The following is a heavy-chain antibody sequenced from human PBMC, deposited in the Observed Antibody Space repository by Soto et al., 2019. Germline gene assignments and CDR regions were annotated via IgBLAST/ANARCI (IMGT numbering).Heavy chain of an antibody. D-gene: IGHD2-15*01. V-gene: IGHV4-34*01. CDR3: ARVHLGYCSGGSCSPDY. J-gene: IGHJ4*02. Sequence: SETLSLTCTVSGGSISSYYWSWIRQPPGKGLEWIGEINHSGSTNYNPSLKSRVTISVDTSKNQFFLKLSSVTAADTAVYYCARVHLGYCSGGSCSPDYWGQGTLVTVSS. CDR1: GGSISSYY. CDR2: INHSGST.